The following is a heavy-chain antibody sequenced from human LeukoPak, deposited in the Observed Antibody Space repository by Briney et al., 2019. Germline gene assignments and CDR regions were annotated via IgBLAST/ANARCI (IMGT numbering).Heavy chain of an antibody. CDR2: INQDGSET. CDR3: AREEWFLSY. D-gene: IGHD3-3*01. V-gene: IGHV3-7*01. J-gene: IGHJ4*02. Sequence: GGSLRLSCAASGFTFSSNWMDWVRQAPGKGLEWVANINQDGSETYYVDSVKGRFTISRDNAKNSLYLQMNNLRAEDTGVYYRAREEWFLSYWGQGTLVTVSS. CDR1: GFTFSSNW.